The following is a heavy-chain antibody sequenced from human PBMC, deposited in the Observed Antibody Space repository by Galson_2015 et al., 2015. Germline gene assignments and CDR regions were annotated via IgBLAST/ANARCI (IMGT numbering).Heavy chain of an antibody. CDR2: ISGSGGST. CDR1: GFTFSSYA. J-gene: IGHJ4*02. CDR3: ARDMGDVVVVEYYFDY. Sequence: SLRLSCAASGFTFSSYAMSWVRQAPGKGLEWVSAISGSGGSTYYADSVKGRFTISRDNSKNTLYLQMNSLRAEDTAVYYCARDMGDVVVVEYYFDYWGQGTLVTVSS. D-gene: IGHD2-15*01. V-gene: IGHV3-23*01.